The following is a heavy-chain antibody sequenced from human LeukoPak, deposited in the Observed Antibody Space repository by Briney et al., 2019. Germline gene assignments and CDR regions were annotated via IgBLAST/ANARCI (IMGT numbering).Heavy chain of an antibody. CDR2: TYYRSKWYT. J-gene: IGHJ4*02. D-gene: IGHD6-13*01. Sequence: SQTLSLTCAISGDSVSSSSVTWNWIRQSPSRGLEWLGRTYYRSKWYTDYAVSVQSRITINPDTSKNQFSLQLNSVTPDHTAVYYCVRLIGNSWLDYWGQGTLVTVSS. CDR1: GDSVSSSSVT. V-gene: IGHV6-1*01. CDR3: VRLIGNSWLDY.